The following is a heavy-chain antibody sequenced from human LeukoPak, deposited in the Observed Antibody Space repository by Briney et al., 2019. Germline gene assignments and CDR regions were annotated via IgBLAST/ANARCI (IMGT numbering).Heavy chain of an antibody. Sequence: ASVKVSCKASGYTFTGYYMHWVRQAPGQGLEWMGWINPNSGGTNYAQKFQGRVTMTRDTSISTAYMELSRLRSDDTAVYYCARCGNYSRSWYHYWGQGTLVTVSS. J-gene: IGHJ4*02. CDR2: INPNSGGT. D-gene: IGHD6-13*01. CDR1: GYTFTGYY. V-gene: IGHV1-2*02. CDR3: ARCGNYSRSWYHY.